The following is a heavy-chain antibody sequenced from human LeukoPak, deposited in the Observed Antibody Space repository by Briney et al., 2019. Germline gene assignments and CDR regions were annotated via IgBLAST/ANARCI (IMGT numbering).Heavy chain of an antibody. J-gene: IGHJ5*02. CDR3: ARGGAVAGRIDP. D-gene: IGHD6-19*01. V-gene: IGHV3-7*01. CDR2: MKEDGSDI. Sequence: PGGSLRLSCAASGFTFDDYTMSWVRQAPGKGLEWVAKMKEDGSDIHYVDSVRGRFSISRDNAKDSLYLQMNSLRVDDTAVYYCARGGAVAGRIDPWGQGTQVTVSS. CDR1: GFTFDDYT.